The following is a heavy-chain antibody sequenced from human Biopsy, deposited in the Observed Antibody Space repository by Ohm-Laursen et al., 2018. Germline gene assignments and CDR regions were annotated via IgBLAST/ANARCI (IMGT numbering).Heavy chain of an antibody. CDR1: GFTFDDYA. Sequence: SLRLSCAASGFTFDDYALHWVRQAPGKALEWVSGISWNSLSIGYADSVKGRFTISRDNAKNSLYLQMNSLRAEDTALYYCARDPWWELLPNPTQPFDYWGQGTLVTVSS. D-gene: IGHD1-26*01. CDR3: ARDPWWELLPNPTQPFDY. V-gene: IGHV3-9*01. J-gene: IGHJ4*02. CDR2: ISWNSLSI.